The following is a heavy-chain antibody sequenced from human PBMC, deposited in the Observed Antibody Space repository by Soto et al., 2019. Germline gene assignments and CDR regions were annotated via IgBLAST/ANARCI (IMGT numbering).Heavy chain of an antibody. CDR2: MYYSGAT. CDR3: ARPASYDSQGRARDGTDP. V-gene: IGHV4-39*01. CDR1: GGSISSNSYY. D-gene: IGHD3-3*01. J-gene: IGHJ5*02. Sequence: SEKPPHTSTVSGGSISSNSYYWDWIRQPPGKGLEWIGSMYYSGATYHNPSLQSRVTISVDTSKNQFSLHLRSVTAADTACYKCARPASYDSQGRARDGTDPLG.